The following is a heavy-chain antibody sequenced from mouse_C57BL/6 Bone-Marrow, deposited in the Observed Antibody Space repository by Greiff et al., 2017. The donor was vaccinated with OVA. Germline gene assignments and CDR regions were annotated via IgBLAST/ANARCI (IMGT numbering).Heavy chain of an antibody. CDR2: IYIGNGYT. D-gene: IGHD1-1*01. CDR3: ARLITTVVEGYFDV. V-gene: IGHV1-58*01. Sequence: EVHLVESGAELVRPGSSVKMSCKTSGYTFTSYGINWVKQRPGQGLEWIGYIYIGNGYTEYNEKFKGKATLTSDTSSSTAYMQLSSLTSEDSAIYFCARLITTVVEGYFDVWGTGTTVTVSS. CDR1: GYTFTSYG. J-gene: IGHJ1*03.